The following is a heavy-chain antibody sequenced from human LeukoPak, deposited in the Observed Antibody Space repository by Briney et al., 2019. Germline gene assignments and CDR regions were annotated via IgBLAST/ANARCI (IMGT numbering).Heavy chain of an antibody. CDR3: ARGGGSSGRYVADY. Sequence: GGSLRLSCAASGFTFSSYAMHWVRQAPGKGLEWVAVISYDGSNKYYADSVKGRFTISRDNSMNMLYLHMNGLRADDTAVYYCARGGGSSGRYVADYWGQGTPVTVSS. D-gene: IGHD6-19*01. J-gene: IGHJ4*02. CDR2: ISYDGSNK. V-gene: IGHV3-30*04. CDR1: GFTFSSYA.